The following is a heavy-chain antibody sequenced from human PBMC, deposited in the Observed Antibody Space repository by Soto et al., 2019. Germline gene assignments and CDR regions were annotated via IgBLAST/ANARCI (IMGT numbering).Heavy chain of an antibody. CDR2: INHSGST. Sequence: QVQLQQWGAGLLMPSETLSLTCAVYGGSFSGYYWSWIRQPPGKGLEWIGEINHSGSTNYNPSLKSRVTTSVDTSKNQFSLKLSSVTAADTAVYYCARGRAAYSGSYPEHWSQGTLVTVSS. D-gene: IGHD1-26*01. V-gene: IGHV4-34*01. J-gene: IGHJ1*01. CDR1: GGSFSGYY. CDR3: ARGRAAYSGSYPEH.